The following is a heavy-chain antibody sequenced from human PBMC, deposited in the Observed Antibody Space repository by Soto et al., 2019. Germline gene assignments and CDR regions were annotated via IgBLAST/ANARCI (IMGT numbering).Heavy chain of an antibody. CDR2: MNPNSGNT. Sequence: QVQLVQSGAEVKKPGASVKVSCKASGYTFTSYDINWVRQATGQGLEWMGWMNPNSGNTEYAQKFQGRVTMTGNTSIRTASRELSSLSSEHTAVYYCARGPARPTLNWFDPWGQGTLVTVSS. V-gene: IGHV1-8*01. D-gene: IGHD6-6*01. CDR1: GYTFTSYD. CDR3: ARGPARPTLNWFDP. J-gene: IGHJ5*02.